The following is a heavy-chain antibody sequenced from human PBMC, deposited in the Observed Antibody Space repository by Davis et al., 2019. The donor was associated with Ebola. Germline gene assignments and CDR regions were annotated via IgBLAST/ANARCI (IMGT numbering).Heavy chain of an antibody. CDR1: GYTFTSYA. CDR2: INAGNGNT. CDR3: ARQFSSSWAYDAFDI. J-gene: IGHJ3*02. V-gene: IGHV1-3*01. Sequence: AASVKVSCKASGYTFTSYAMHWVRQAPGQRLEWMGWINAGNGNTKYSQKFQGRVTITRDTSASTAYMELSSLRSEDTVVYYCARQFSSSWAYDAFDIWGQGTMVTVSS. D-gene: IGHD6-13*01.